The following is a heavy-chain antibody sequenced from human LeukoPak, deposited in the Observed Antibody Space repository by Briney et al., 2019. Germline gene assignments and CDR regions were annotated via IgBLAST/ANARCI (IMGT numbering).Heavy chain of an antibody. J-gene: IGHJ6*03. V-gene: IGHV2-5*02. Sequence: SGPTLVKPTQTLTLTCTFSGFSLSTSGVGVGWVRQPPGKALEWLARIYWDDDKRYRSSLKSRLTITKDTSRNQVVLTMTNMDPVDTATYYCAHSLYYSDTSDYYAHSYYYMDVWGKGTTVTVSS. CDR3: AHSLYYSDTSDYYAHSYYYMDV. CDR2: IYWDDDK. CDR1: GFSLSTSGVG. D-gene: IGHD3-22*01.